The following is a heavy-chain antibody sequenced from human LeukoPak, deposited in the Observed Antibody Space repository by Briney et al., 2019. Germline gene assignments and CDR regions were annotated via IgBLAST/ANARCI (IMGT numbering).Heavy chain of an antibody. V-gene: IGHV1-18*01. Sequence: ASVKVSCKASGYTFTTYNINWVRQAPGQGLEWMGWISGYNGNTNYAQKLQGRVTMTTDTSTSTAYMELRSLKSDDTAVYYCARDSSGWYHWFDAWGQGTLVTVSS. D-gene: IGHD6-19*01. CDR2: ISGYNGNT. CDR3: ARDSSGWYHWFDA. J-gene: IGHJ5*02. CDR1: GYTFTTYN.